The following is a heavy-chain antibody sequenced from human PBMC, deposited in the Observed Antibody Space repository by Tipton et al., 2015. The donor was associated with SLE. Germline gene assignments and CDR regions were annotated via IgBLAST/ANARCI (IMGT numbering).Heavy chain of an antibody. V-gene: IGHV4-39*07. CDR1: GGSISSSSYY. J-gene: IGHJ4*02. CDR2: INHSGST. CDR3: ARVYGDYVGY. Sequence: TLSLTCTVSGGSISSSSYYWGWIRQPPGKGLEWIGEINHSGSTNYNPSLKSRVTISVDTSKNQFSLKLSSVTAADTAVYYCARVYGDYVGYWGQGTLVTVSS. D-gene: IGHD4-17*01.